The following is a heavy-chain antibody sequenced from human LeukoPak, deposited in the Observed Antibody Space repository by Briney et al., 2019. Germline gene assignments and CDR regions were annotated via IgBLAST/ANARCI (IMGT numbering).Heavy chain of an antibody. Sequence: SETLSLTCAVSGGSISSSNWWSWVRQPPGKGLEWIGEIYHSGSTNYNPSLKVRVTISVDKSKNQFSLKLSSVTAADTAVYYCARDRAYSSSWPSYYYGMDVWGKGTTVTVSS. CDR2: IYHSGST. D-gene: IGHD6-13*01. J-gene: IGHJ6*04. CDR1: GGSISSSNW. CDR3: ARDRAYSSSWPSYYYGMDV. V-gene: IGHV4-4*02.